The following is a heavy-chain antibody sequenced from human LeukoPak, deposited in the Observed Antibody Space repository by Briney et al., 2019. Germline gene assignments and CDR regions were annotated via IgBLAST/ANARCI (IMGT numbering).Heavy chain of an antibody. CDR3: AREASIAVAPDY. Sequence: PGGSLRLSCAASGFTFSSYWMHWVRQAPGKGLVWVSRINSDGSSTSYADSVKGRFTIPRDNAKNTLYLQMNSLRAGDTAVYYCAREASIAVAPDYWGQGTLVTVSS. V-gene: IGHV3-74*01. J-gene: IGHJ4*02. CDR1: GFTFSSYW. D-gene: IGHD6-19*01. CDR2: INSDGSST.